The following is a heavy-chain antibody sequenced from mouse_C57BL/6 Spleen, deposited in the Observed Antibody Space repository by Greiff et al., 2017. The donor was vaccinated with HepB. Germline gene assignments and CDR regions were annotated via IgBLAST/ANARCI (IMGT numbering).Heavy chain of an antibody. CDR1: GYTFTDYN. V-gene: IGHV1-22*01. D-gene: IGHD2-4*01. CDR3: AREGGLRRWFAY. CDR2: INPNNGGT. Sequence: VQLQQSGPELVKPGASVKMSCKASGYTFTDYNMHWVKQSHGKSLEWIGYINPNNGGTSYNQKFKGKATLTVNKSSSTAYMELRSLTSEDSAVYYCAREGGLRRWFAYWGQGTLVTVSA. J-gene: IGHJ3*01.